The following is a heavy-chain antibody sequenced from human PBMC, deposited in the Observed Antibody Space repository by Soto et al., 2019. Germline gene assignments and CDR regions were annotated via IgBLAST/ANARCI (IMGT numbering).Heavy chain of an antibody. D-gene: IGHD2-2*01. Sequence: QLQLQESGSGLVKPSQTLSLTCAVSGGSISSGGYSWSWIRQPPGKGLEWIGYIYQSGSTYNNPSLKSRVTTSEDRSKNQFSLKLSPVTAADTAVYCCARVPDYWGQGTLVTASS. V-gene: IGHV4-30-2*01. CDR3: ARVPDY. CDR1: GGSISSGGYS. J-gene: IGHJ4*02. CDR2: IYQSGST.